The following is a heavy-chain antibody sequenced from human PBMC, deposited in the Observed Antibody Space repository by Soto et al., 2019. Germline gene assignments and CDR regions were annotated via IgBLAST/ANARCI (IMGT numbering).Heavy chain of an antibody. CDR2: ISWNSGSI. D-gene: IGHD3-3*01. J-gene: IGHJ4*02. Sequence: GGSLRLSCAASGFTFDDYAMHWVRQAPGKGLEWVSGISWNSGSIGYADSVKGRFTISRDNAKNSLYLQMNSLRAEDTALYYCAKGRYYDFWSAEPSYYFDYWGQGTLVTVSS. V-gene: IGHV3-9*01. CDR3: AKGRYYDFWSAEPSYYFDY. CDR1: GFTFDDYA.